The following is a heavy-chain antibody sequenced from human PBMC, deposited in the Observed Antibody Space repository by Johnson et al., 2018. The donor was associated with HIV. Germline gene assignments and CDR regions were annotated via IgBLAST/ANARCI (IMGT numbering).Heavy chain of an antibody. CDR1: GFTFSSYA. J-gene: IGHJ3*02. CDR3: AREFGIVGVVTLGAFDI. D-gene: IGHD3-3*01. Sequence: VQLVESGGGLVQPGGSLRLSCAASGFTFSSYAMSWVRQAPGKGLEWVSAISGSGGSTYYADSVTGRFTISSDNAKNSLYLQMNSLRAEDTAVYYCAREFGIVGVVTLGAFDIWGQGTMVTVSS. CDR2: ISGSGGST. V-gene: IGHV3-23*04.